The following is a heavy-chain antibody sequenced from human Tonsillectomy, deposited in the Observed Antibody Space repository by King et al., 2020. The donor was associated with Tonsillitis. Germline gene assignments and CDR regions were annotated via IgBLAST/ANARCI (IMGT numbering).Heavy chain of an antibody. CDR3: ARYVSGSFDY. CDR2: LSYSGTN. J-gene: IGHJ4*02. V-gene: IGHV4-39*01. D-gene: IGHD1-26*01. CDR1: GGSISSSDHY. Sequence: QLQESGPGVVKPSETLSLTCTVSGGSISSSDHYWAWIRQPPGKGLEWIAYLSYSGTNFYNPSLTSRITISGDSSVNRFSLKFSSVTAADTAVYFCARYVSGSFDYWGQGALVTVSS.